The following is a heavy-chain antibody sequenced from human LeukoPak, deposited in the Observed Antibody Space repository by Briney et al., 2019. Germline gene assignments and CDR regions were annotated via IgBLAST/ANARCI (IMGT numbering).Heavy chain of an antibody. J-gene: IGHJ4*02. CDR1: GFSLSTSGVG. D-gene: IGHD7-27*01. CDR3: AHRLLNWGRSPFFDY. V-gene: IGHV2-5*01. Sequence: SGPTLVNPTQTLTLTCTFSGFSLSTSGVGVGWIRQPPGKALEWLALIYWNDDKRYSPSLKSRLTITKDTSKNQVVLTMTNMDPVDTATYHCAHRLLNWGRSPFFDYWGQGTLVTVSS. CDR2: IYWNDDK.